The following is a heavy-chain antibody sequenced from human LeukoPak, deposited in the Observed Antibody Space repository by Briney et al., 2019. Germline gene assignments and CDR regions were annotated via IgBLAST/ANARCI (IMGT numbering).Heavy chain of an antibody. Sequence: ASVKASCKASGYTFVNYGVSWVRQAPGQGLEWMGWISPNDGNTVYAQKFRAKVILIIDTSPSTASMELRSLGSDDPAMYYCARSPPGLAMGQGDWWGQGTLVIVSS. D-gene: IGHD3/OR15-3a*01. CDR3: ARSPPGLAMGQGDW. J-gene: IGHJ4*02. CDR2: ISPNDGNT. V-gene: IGHV1-18*01. CDR1: GYTFVNYG.